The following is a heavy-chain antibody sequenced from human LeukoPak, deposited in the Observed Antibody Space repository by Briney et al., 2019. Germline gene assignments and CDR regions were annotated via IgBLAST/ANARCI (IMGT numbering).Heavy chain of an antibody. CDR2: ISGSGGST. D-gene: IGHD3-16*02. CDR3: AKGYVWGSYRSDAFDI. J-gene: IGHJ3*02. V-gene: IGHV3-23*01. Sequence: SGGSLRLSCAASGFTFSSYAMSWVRQAPGKGLEWVSAISGSGGSTYYADSVKGRFTISRDNSKNTLYLQMNSLRAEDTAVYYCAKGYVWGSYRSDAFDIWGQGTMVTVSS. CDR1: GFTFSSYA.